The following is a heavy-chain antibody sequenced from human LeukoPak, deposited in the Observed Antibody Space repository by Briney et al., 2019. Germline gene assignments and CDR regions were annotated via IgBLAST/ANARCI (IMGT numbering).Heavy chain of an antibody. J-gene: IGHJ5*01. CDR3: ARQVAIVEPTDPNWFDS. D-gene: IGHD1-26*01. Sequence: SETLSLTCNVSGDSIGSSSYYWGWIRQTPEKGLEWIGSIFYSGSAYDTPSLKSRVTMSLDTSKNQFSLRLTSVTAADTAVYYCARQVAIVEPTDPNWFDSWGQGTLVTVSS. CDR1: GDSIGSSSYY. CDR2: IFYSGSA. V-gene: IGHV4-39*07.